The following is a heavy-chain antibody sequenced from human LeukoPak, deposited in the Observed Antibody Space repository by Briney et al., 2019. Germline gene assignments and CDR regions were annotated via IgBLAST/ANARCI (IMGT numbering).Heavy chain of an antibody. V-gene: IGHV5-51*01. Sequence: GESLKISCKGSGCSFTSYWIGWVRQMPGKGLEWMGIIYPGDSDTRYSPSFQGQVTISADKSISTAYLQWSSLKASDTAMYYCARGRTVVGYCSGGSCHPLDYWGQGTLVTVSS. CDR1: GCSFTSYW. CDR2: IYPGDSDT. D-gene: IGHD2-15*01. CDR3: ARGRTVVGYCSGGSCHPLDY. J-gene: IGHJ4*02.